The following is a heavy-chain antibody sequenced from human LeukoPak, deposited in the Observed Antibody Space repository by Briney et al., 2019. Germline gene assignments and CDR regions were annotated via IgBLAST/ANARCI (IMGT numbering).Heavy chain of an antibody. CDR2: ISYDGSNK. D-gene: IGHD5-18*01. CDR3: ARDYTAMVRKAYYYYGMDV. V-gene: IGHV3-30*03. Sequence: PWGSVRLSCAASGFTFSSYGMHWVRQAPGKGLEWVAVISYDGSNKYYADSVKGRFTISRDNSKNTLYLQMNSLRAEDTAVYYCARDYTAMVRKAYYYYGMDVWGQGTTVSVSS. J-gene: IGHJ6*02. CDR1: GFTFSSYG.